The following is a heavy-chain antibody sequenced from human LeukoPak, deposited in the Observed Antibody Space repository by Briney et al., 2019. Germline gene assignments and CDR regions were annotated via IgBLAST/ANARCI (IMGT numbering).Heavy chain of an antibody. J-gene: IGHJ3*02. CDR2: ISNSGGTT. Sequence: GGSLRLSCAASGFTFSNYALNWVRQAPGKGLEWVSGISNSGGTTYYADSVKGRFTISRDHSKNTLYLQMNSLRAEDTAVYYCGKNRYSGSLSPFDIWGQGTMVTVSS. CDR1: GFTFSNYA. D-gene: IGHD1-26*01. V-gene: IGHV3-23*01. CDR3: GKNRYSGSLSPFDI.